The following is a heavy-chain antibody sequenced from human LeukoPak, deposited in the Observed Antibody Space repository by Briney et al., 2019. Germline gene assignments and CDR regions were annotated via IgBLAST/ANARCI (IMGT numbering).Heavy chain of an antibody. CDR1: GGTLSSYS. J-gene: IGHJ4*02. CDR3: ARKMRATMTGPHFDY. D-gene: IGHD1-26*01. V-gene: IGHV1-69*13. Sequence: AAVKVSCNASGGTLSSYSISWVRQGPGQGLEWMGGIIPIFGTAKYAQKFQGRVTITADESTSTAYMELSSLRSEDTAGYYCARKMRATMTGPHFDYWGQGSLVTVSS. CDR2: IIPIFGTA.